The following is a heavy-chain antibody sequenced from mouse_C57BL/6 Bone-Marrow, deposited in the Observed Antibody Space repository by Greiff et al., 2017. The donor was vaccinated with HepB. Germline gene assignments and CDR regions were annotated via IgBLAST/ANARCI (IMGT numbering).Heavy chain of an antibody. CDR2: SRNKANDYTT. Sequence: EVNVVESGGGLVQSGRSLRLSCATSGFTFSDFYMEWVRQAPGKGLEWIAASRNKANDYTTEYSASVKGRFIVSRDTSQSILYLQMNALRAEDTAIYYCARDAEATAVAGDAMDYWGQGTSVTVSS. D-gene: IGHD1-1*01. V-gene: IGHV7-1*01. CDR1: GFTFSDFY. J-gene: IGHJ4*01. CDR3: ARDAEATAVAGDAMDY.